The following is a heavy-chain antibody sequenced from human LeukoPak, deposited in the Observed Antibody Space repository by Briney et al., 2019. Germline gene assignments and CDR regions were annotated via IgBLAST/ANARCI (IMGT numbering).Heavy chain of an antibody. CDR3: ARNSRVASTSGLNY. Sequence: SVKVSCKASGGTFSSYPFTWVRQAPGQGLEWMGEITPIFGAANYAQTFQGRVTITADESTSTVFMELSSLRSDDTAFYYCARNSRVASTSGLNYWGQGTLVTVSS. J-gene: IGHJ4*02. CDR1: GGTFSSYP. CDR2: ITPIFGAA. V-gene: IGHV1-69*13. D-gene: IGHD4-23*01.